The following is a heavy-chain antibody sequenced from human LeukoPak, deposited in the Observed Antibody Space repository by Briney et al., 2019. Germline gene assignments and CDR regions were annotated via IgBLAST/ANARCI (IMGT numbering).Heavy chain of an antibody. CDR1: GFTFSSYA. CDR2: ISSNGGST. D-gene: IGHD4-23*01. CDR3: ARELGGNSVGVDD. Sequence: GGSLRLSCAASGFTFSSYAMHWVRQAPGKGLEYVSAISSNGGSTYYANSVKGRFTISRDNSKNTLYLQMGSLRAEDMAVYYCARELGGNSVGVDDWGQGTLATVSS. V-gene: IGHV3-64*01. J-gene: IGHJ4*02.